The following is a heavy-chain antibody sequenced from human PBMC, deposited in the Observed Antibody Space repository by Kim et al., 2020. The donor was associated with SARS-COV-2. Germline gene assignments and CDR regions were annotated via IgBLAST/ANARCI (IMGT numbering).Heavy chain of an antibody. V-gene: IGHV3-53*01. CDR3: AREPTLTIFPDLRRSYGMDV. Sequence: GGSLRLSCAASGFTVSSNYMSWVRQAPGKGLEWVSVIYSGGSTYYADSVKGRFTISRDNSKNTLYLQMNSLRAEDTAVYYCAREPTLTIFPDLRRSYGMDVWGQGTTVTVSS. D-gene: IGHD3-9*01. J-gene: IGHJ6*02. CDR1: GFTVSSNY. CDR2: IYSGGST.